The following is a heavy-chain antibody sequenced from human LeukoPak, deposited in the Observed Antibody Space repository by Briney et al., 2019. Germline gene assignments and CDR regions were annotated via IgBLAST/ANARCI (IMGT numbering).Heavy chain of an antibody. Sequence: GGSLRLSCAASGFTFSNYWMLWVRKAPGKGLEWVASITQDGSEKYYVDSMKGRFTISRDNAKNSLYLQMNSLRAEDTAVYYCARMPRGPDVWGKGTTVTVSS. D-gene: IGHD2-2*01. CDR2: ITQDGSEK. CDR1: GFTFSNYW. CDR3: ARMPRGPDV. V-gene: IGHV3-7*01. J-gene: IGHJ6*04.